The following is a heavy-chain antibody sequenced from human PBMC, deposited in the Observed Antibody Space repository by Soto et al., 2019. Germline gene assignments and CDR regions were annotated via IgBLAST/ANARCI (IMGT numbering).Heavy chain of an antibody. V-gene: IGHV1-69*04. D-gene: IGHD3-3*01. J-gene: IGHJ5*02. Sequence: ASVKVSCKASGGTFSSYTISWVRQAPGQGLEWMGRIIPILGIANYAQKFQGRVTITADKSTSTAYMELSSLRSEDTAVYYCAREPPGFWSGYAWFDPWGQGTLVTVSS. CDR3: AREPPGFWSGYAWFDP. CDR2: IIPILGIA. CDR1: GGTFSSYT.